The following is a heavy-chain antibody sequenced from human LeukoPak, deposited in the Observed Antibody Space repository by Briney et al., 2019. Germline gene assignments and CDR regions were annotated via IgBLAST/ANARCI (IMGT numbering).Heavy chain of an antibody. CDR2: IYSGDTT. CDR1: GFTVSTNY. D-gene: IGHD6-13*01. V-gene: IGHV3-66*01. Sequence: GGSLRLSCAASGFTVSTNYMSWVRQAPGKGLEWVSVIYSGDTTFYADSVRGKFTISRDNSKNTLYLQMNSLRAEDTALYYCTRVQAGRAGLMDVWGRGTTVTVSS. J-gene: IGHJ6*02. CDR3: TRVQAGRAGLMDV.